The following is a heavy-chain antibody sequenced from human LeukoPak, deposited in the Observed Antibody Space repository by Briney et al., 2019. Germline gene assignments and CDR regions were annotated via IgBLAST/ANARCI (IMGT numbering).Heavy chain of an antibody. CDR2: IIPIFDTA. Sequence: SVKVSCKASGGTFSSYGISWVRQAPGQGLEWMGRIIPIFDTANYAQKFQGRVTITTDESTSTAYMELSSLRSEDTAVYYCAFGLCYYYYMDVWGKGTTVTVSS. V-gene: IGHV1-69*05. J-gene: IGHJ6*03. D-gene: IGHD3-10*01. CDR3: AFGLCYYYYMDV. CDR1: GGTFSSYG.